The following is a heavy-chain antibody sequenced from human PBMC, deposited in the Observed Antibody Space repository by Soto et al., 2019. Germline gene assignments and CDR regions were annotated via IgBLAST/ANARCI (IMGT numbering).Heavy chain of an antibody. Sequence: SVKVSCKASGGTFSSHTINWVRQAPGQGLEWMGGIKPIFNRAHYAQKFQGRVTITADESTSTAYMELTSLRSEDTAVYYCAGAEIKYYYDGNGYYFHGMDVWGQGTTVTVSS. CDR1: GGTFSSHT. CDR3: AGAEIKYYYDGNGYYFHGMDV. CDR2: IKPIFNRA. V-gene: IGHV1-69*13. D-gene: IGHD3-22*01. J-gene: IGHJ6*02.